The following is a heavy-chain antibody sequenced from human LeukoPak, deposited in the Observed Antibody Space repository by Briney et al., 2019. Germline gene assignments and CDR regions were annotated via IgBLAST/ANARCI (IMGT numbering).Heavy chain of an antibody. Sequence: PGGSLRLSCTASGLTFGDYAMSWFRQAPGKGLEWVSSISRSSTYIYYADSVKGRFTISRDNAKNSLYLQLNSLRAEDTAVYYCARDGAPYDYGDFLDFDYWGQGTLVTVSS. D-gene: IGHD4-17*01. CDR2: ISRSSTYI. V-gene: IGHV3-21*01. CDR3: ARDGAPYDYGDFLDFDY. J-gene: IGHJ4*02. CDR1: GLTFGDYA.